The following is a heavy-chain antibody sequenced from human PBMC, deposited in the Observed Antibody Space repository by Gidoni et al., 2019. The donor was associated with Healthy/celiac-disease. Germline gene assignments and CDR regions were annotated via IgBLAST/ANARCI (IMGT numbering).Heavy chain of an antibody. CDR2: IRSKANSYAT. D-gene: IGHD1-26*01. CDR3: TNSGSPDDAFDI. V-gene: IGHV3-73*01. Sequence: EVQLVESGGGLVQPGGSLKLSCAASGFTFRGSAMHWVRQASGKGLEWVGRIRSKANSYATAYAASVKGRFTISRDDSKNTAYLQMNSLKTEDTAVYYCTNSGSPDDAFDIWGQGTMVTVSS. CDR1: GFTFRGSA. J-gene: IGHJ3*02.